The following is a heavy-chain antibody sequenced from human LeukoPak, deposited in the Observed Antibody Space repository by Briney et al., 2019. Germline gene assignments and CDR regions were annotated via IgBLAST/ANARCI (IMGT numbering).Heavy chain of an antibody. V-gene: IGHV3-33*01. CDR1: GFTFSSYG. J-gene: IGHJ6*02. CDR2: IWYDGSNK. CDR3: ARVRSANYYYYGMDV. Sequence: GGSLRLSCAASGFTFSSYGMHWVRQAPGKGLEWVAVIWYDGSNKYYADSVKGRFTISRDNSKNTLYLQMNSLRAEDTAVYYCARVRSANYYYYGMDVWGQGTTVTVSS.